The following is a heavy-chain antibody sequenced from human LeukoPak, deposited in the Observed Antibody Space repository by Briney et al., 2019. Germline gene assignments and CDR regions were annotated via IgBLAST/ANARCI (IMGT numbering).Heavy chain of an antibody. CDR3: ANGGTYSSGP. D-gene: IGHD3-22*01. V-gene: IGHV3-48*04. CDR1: GFTFSSYS. J-gene: IGHJ5*02. Sequence: GGSLRLSCAASGFTFSSYSMNWVRQAPGKGLEWVSYISSSSSTIYYANSVKGRFTISRDNAKNSLFLQINSLRAEDTAVYYCANGGTYSSGPWGQGTLVTVSS. CDR2: ISSSSSTI.